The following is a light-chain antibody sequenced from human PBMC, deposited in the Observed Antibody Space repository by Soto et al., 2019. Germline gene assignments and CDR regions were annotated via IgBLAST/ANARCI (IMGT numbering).Light chain of an antibody. CDR3: QQYGSSPQT. CDR2: GAS. CDR1: QSVDSNY. V-gene: IGKV3-20*01. Sequence: PGERATLSCRASQSVDSNYLAWFQQKPGQAPRLLIYGASSRATGIPDRFSGSGSGTDFTLTISRLEPEDFAVYYCQQYGSSPQTFGQGTKVEIK. J-gene: IGKJ1*01.